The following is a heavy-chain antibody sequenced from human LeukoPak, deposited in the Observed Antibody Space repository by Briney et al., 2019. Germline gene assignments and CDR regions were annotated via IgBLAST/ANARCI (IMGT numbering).Heavy chain of an antibody. V-gene: IGHV3-33*01. CDR1: GFTSSSYG. Sequence: GESLRLSCAASGFTSSSYGMHWVRQAPGKGLEWVAVIWYDGSNKYYADSVKGRFTISRDNSKNTLYLQMNSLRAEDTAVYYCARDLEYGSGSYWGQGTLVTVSS. J-gene: IGHJ4*02. CDR3: ARDLEYGSGSY. D-gene: IGHD3-10*01. CDR2: IWYDGSNK.